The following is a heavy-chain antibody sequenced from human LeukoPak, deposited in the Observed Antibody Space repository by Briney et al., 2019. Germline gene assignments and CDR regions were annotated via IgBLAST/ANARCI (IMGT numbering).Heavy chain of an antibody. CDR3: VRVGDYYDSSGYYYFDY. CDR2: ISYDGSNK. V-gene: IGHV3-30*01. J-gene: IGHJ4*02. Sequence: GGSLRLSCAASGFTFSSYAMHWVRQAPGKGLEWVAVISYDGSNKYYADSVKGRFTISRDNSKNTLYLQMNSLRAEDTAVYYCVRVGDYYDSSGYYYFDYWGQGTLVTVSS. CDR1: GFTFSSYA. D-gene: IGHD3-22*01.